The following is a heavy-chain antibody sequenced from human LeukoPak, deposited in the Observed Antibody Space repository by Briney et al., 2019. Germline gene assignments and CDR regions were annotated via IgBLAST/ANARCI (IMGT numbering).Heavy chain of an antibody. CDR2: INHSGST. V-gene: IGHV4-34*01. CDR3: ASRRYGSGSHDS. Sequence: SETLSLTCAVYGGSFSGYYWSWIRQPPGKGLEWIGEINHSGSTNYNPSLKSRVTISVDTSKNQFSLKLSSVTAADTAVYYCASRRYGSGSHDSWGQGTLVTVSS. CDR1: GGSFSGYY. D-gene: IGHD3-10*01. J-gene: IGHJ4*02.